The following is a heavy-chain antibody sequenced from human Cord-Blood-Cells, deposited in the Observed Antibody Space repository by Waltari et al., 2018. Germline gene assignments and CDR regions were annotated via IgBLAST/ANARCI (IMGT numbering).Heavy chain of an antibody. D-gene: IGHD3-22*01. CDR3: ARLSYYDSSDLGTYYYYGMDV. J-gene: IGHJ6*02. CDR1: GGSISSYY. Sequence: QVQLQESGPGLVKPSETLSLTCTVSGGSISSYYWSWIRQPPVKGLEWIGYIYYSGSTNYNPSRKSRVTISVDTSKNQFSLKLSSVTAADTAVYYCARLSYYDSSDLGTYYYYGMDVWGQGTTVTVSS. V-gene: IGHV4-59*08. CDR2: IYYSGST.